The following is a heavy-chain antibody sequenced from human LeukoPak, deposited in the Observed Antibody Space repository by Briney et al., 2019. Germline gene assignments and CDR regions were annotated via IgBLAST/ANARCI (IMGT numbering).Heavy chain of an antibody. J-gene: IGHJ3*02. CDR3: APPMKRHDYGDSHDAFDI. CDR1: VYTFTIYY. Sequence: GASVSVSFTSSVYTFTIYYMHWVRQAPGQGGEGRGGINPNSGGTNYAQKFQGRVTMTRDTSISPAYMELSRLRSDDTAVYYCAPPMKRHDYGDSHDAFDIWDQGTMVTVSS. V-gene: IGHV1-2*02. CDR2: INPNSGGT. D-gene: IGHD4-17*01.